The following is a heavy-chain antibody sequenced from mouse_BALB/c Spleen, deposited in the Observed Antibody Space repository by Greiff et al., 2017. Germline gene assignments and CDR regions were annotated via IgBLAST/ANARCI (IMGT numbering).Heavy chain of an antibody. CDR3: ARGGYGSFYYFDY. Sequence: EVQLQESGPSLVKPSQTLSLTCSVTGDSITSGYWNWIRKFPGNKLEYMGYISYSGSTYYNPSLKSRISITRDTSKNQYYLQLNSVTTEDTATYYCARGGYGSFYYFDYWGQGTTLTVSS. CDR1: GDSITSGY. D-gene: IGHD1-1*01. CDR2: ISYSGST. V-gene: IGHV3-8*02. J-gene: IGHJ2*01.